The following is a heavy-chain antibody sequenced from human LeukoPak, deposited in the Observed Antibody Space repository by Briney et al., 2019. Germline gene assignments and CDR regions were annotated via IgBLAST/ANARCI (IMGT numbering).Heavy chain of an antibody. J-gene: IGHJ4*02. CDR2: IDSDGTDT. CDR1: GFTFSRYW. V-gene: IGHV3-74*01. CDR3: ARPRAYDSRDLDY. Sequence: GGSLRLSCAASGFTFSRYWMHRVRQAPGKGLVWVSRIDSDGTDTTYADSVKGRFTISRDNAKNTLYLQMNSLRAEDTAVYYCARPRAYDSRDLDYWGQGTLVTVSS. D-gene: IGHD3-16*01.